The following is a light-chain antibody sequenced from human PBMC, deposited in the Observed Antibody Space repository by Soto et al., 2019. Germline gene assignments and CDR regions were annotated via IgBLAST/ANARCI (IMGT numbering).Light chain of an antibody. CDR3: QSYDSGLSAFYV. V-gene: IGLV1-40*01. CDR1: SSNIGAGYD. Sequence: SALTQPPSVSGAPGQRVTISCTGSSSNIGAGYDVHWYQQLPGTAPKLLIYHNSDRPSGVPDRFSGSKSSTSASLAITGLQAEDEADYYCQSYDSGLSAFYVFGTGTKVTVL. J-gene: IGLJ1*01. CDR2: HNS.